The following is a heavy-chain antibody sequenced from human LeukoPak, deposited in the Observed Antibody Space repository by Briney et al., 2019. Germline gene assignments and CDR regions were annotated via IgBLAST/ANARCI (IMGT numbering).Heavy chain of an antibody. CDR3: SGSSGDAFDY. CDR2: IYTSGST. Sequence: PSETLSLTCTVSGGSISSGSYYWSWIRQPAWKGLEWIGRIYTSGSTNYNPSLKSRVTISVDTSKNQFSLKLSSVTAADTAVYYCSGSSGDAFDYWGQGTLVTVSS. CDR1: GGSISSGSYY. V-gene: IGHV4-61*02. J-gene: IGHJ4*02. D-gene: IGHD2-21*02.